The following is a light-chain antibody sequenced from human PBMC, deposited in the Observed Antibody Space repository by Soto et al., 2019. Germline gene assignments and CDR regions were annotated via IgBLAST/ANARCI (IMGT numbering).Light chain of an antibody. CDR3: QQYNSYPTWT. V-gene: IGKV1-17*01. CDR2: ATF. Sequence: DIQMTRSPSSLSASVGDRVTITCRASQAIRYDLGWYQQKPGTAPKRLIYATFTLQSGVPSRFSGSGSGTEFTLTINSLQPEDFATYYCQQYNSYPTWTFGQGTKVDIK. J-gene: IGKJ1*01. CDR1: QAIRYD.